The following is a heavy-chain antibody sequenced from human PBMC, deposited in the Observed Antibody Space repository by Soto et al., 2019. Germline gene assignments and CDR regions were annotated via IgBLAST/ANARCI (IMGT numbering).Heavy chain of an antibody. CDR1: GYSISSGYY. J-gene: IGHJ6*02. Sequence: SETLSLTCAVSGYSISSGYYWGWIRQPPGKGLEWIGSIYHSGSTYYNPSLKSRVTISVDTSKNQFSLKLSSVTAADTAVYHCARLRGTAMAPRAYYYYGMDVWGQGTTVTVSS. CDR3: ARLRGTAMAPRAYYYYGMDV. D-gene: IGHD5-18*01. CDR2: IYHSGST. V-gene: IGHV4-38-2*01.